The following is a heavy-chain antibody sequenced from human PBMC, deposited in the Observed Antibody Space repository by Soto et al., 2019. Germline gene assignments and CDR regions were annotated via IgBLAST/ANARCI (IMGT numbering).Heavy chain of an antibody. J-gene: IGHJ2*01. CDR3: AKDRVTMVRGVVLIYWYFDL. CDR2: ISGSGGST. Sequence: GGSLRLSCAASGFTFSSYAMSWVRQAPGKGLEWVSAISGSGGSTYYADSVKGRFTISRDNSKNTLYLQMNSLRAEDTAVYYCAKDRVTMVRGVVLIYWYFDLWGRGTLVTVSS. V-gene: IGHV3-23*01. D-gene: IGHD3-10*01. CDR1: GFTFSSYA.